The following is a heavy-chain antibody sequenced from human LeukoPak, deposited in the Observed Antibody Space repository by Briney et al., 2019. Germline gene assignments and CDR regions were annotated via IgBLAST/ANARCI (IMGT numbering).Heavy chain of an antibody. CDR2: INPNSGGT. D-gene: IGHD1-26*01. CDR1: GYTFTGYY. V-gene: IGHV1-2*02. Sequence: ASVKVSCKASGYTFTGYYLHWVRQTPGQGLEWMGWINPNSGGTNYAQKFQGRITMTRDTSSSTGYMEVSRLTSDDTAVYYCARASDSGTYLLGYWGQGTRVTASS. CDR3: ARASDSGTYLLGY. J-gene: IGHJ4*02.